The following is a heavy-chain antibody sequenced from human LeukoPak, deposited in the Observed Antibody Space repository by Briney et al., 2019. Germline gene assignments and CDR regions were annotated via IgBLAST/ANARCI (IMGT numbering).Heavy chain of an antibody. CDR2: IYYSGRT. J-gene: IGHJ5*02. CDR1: GGSISSYY. Sequence: SETLSLTCTVSGGSISSYYWSWLRQPPGKGLEWIGYIYYSGRTNYNPSLKSRVTISVDTSKNQFSLKLSSVTAADTAVYYCARDRAGFDPWGQGTLVTVSS. CDR3: ARDRAGFDP. V-gene: IGHV4-59*01.